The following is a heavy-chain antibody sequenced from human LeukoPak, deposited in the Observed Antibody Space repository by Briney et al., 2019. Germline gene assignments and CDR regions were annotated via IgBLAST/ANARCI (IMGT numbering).Heavy chain of an antibody. CDR1: GYTFTGYY. Sequence: GASVKVSCKASGYTFTGYYMHWVRQAPGQGLEWMGRINPNSGGTNYAQKFQGRVTMTRDTSISTAYMELSRLRSDDTAVYYCARVLRYFDWSYYFDYWGQGTLVTVSS. CDR3: ARVLRYFDWSYYFDY. D-gene: IGHD3-9*01. CDR2: INPNSGGT. J-gene: IGHJ4*02. V-gene: IGHV1-2*06.